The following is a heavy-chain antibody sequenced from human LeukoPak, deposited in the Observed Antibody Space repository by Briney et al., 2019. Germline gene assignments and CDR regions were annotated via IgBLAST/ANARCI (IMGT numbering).Heavy chain of an antibody. V-gene: IGHV4-30-2*01. CDR3: ARARVVAASYYFDY. Sequence: SETLSLTCAVSGGSISSGGYSWSWIRQPPGKGLEWIGYIYHSGSTYYNPSLKSRVTISVDRSKNQFSLKLSSATAADTAVYYCARARVVAASYYFDYWGQGTLVTVSS. CDR2: IYHSGST. CDR1: GGSISSGGYS. D-gene: IGHD2-15*01. J-gene: IGHJ4*02.